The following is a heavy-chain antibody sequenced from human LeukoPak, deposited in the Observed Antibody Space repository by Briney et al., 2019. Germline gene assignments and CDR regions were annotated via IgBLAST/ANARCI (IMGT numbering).Heavy chain of an antibody. J-gene: IGHJ4*02. Sequence: GGSLRLSCAASRFAFSNYVMNWVRQPPGKGLEWVSSITGSGGATYYADSMKGRFTISRDNSKNTLYLQMTSLKAEDTAVYYCAKRGSEFRALEYWGQGTLVTVSS. CDR2: ITGSGGAT. V-gene: IGHV3-23*01. CDR1: RFAFSNYV. D-gene: IGHD5-12*01. CDR3: AKRGSEFRALEY.